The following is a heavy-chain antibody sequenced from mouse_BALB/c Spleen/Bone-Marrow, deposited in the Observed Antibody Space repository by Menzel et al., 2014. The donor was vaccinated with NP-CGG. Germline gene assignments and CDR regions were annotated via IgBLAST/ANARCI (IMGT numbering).Heavy chain of an antibody. CDR3: ARGGITTVVPYSMDY. CDR1: GYAFTNYL. Sequence: QVQLKESGAELVRPGTSVKVSCKASGYAFTNYLIEWVKQRPGQGLEWIGVIDPRGGGTDYNEKFKGKAPLTADKSSSTAYMQLNSLTSGDSAVYFCARGGITTVVPYSMDYWGQGTSVTVSS. J-gene: IGHJ4*01. CDR2: IDPRGGGT. D-gene: IGHD1-1*01. V-gene: IGHV1-54*03.